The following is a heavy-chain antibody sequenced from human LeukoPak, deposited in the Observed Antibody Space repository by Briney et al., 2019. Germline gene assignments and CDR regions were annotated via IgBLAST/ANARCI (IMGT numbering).Heavy chain of an antibody. CDR3: ARYSYSSGLYYFGY. D-gene: IGHD6-19*01. Sequence: PSETLSLTCTVSGGSVSSGSYYWSWIRQPTGMGLEWIGYVYYSGYTNYNPSLKSRVTTSVDMSKNQFSLKLSSVTAADTAVYYCARYSYSSGLYYFGYWGQGTLVTVSS. CDR2: VYYSGYT. J-gene: IGHJ4*02. CDR1: GGSVSSGSYY. V-gene: IGHV4-61*01.